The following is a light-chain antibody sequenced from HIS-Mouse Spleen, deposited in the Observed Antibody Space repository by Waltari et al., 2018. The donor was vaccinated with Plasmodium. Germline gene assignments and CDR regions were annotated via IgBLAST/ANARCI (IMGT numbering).Light chain of an antibody. V-gene: IGKV4-1*01. CDR3: QQYYSTPLT. CDR2: WAS. J-gene: IGKJ4*01. CDR1: QGVLYSSNNNNY. Sequence: DIVMTQSPASLAVSLGERATINCKSSQGVLYSSNNNNYLAWYQQKPGQPPKLLIYWASTRESGVPDRFSGSGSGTDFTLTISSLQAEDVAVYYCQQYYSTPLTFGGGTKVEIK.